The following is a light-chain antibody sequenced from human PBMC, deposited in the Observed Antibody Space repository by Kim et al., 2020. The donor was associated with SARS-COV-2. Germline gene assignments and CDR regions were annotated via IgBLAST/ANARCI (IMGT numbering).Light chain of an antibody. J-gene: IGKJ1*01. Sequence: DIQMTQSPSSLSASVGDAVSITCRASQGITNHLAWYQQKPGKVPKLLIYGASALQSGVPSRFSGSGSGTDFTLTISSLQPEDVATYYCQKYNSAPWTFGQGTKVEIK. CDR1: QGITNH. V-gene: IGKV1-27*01. CDR3: QKYNSAPWT. CDR2: GAS.